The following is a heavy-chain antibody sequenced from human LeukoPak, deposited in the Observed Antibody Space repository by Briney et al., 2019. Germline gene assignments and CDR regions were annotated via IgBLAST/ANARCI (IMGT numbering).Heavy chain of an antibody. CDR1: GCTFSSYW. V-gene: IGHV3-7*01. J-gene: IGHJ5*02. D-gene: IGHD2-15*01. CDR3: AREGCSGGSCYHNWFDP. Sequence: AGGSLRLSCAGSGCTFSSYWMSWVRQAPGKGLEWVANINQNGSEKYYVDSVKGRFTISRDNAKNSLYLQMNSLRAEDTAVYYCAREGCSGGSCYHNWFDPWGQGTLVTVSS. CDR2: INQNGSEK.